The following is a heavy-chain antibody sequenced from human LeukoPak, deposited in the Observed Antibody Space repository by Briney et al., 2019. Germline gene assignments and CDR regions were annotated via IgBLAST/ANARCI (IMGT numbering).Heavy chain of an antibody. Sequence: GGSLRLSCAASGFTLSSYALHWVRQAPGKGLEYVSAISSNGGSTYYANSVKGRFTISRDNSKNTLDLQMGSLRAEDTSVYYCVAGDWGARDSFDLWGRGTMVTVSS. D-gene: IGHD2-21*02. V-gene: IGHV3-64*01. CDR2: ISSNGGST. CDR3: VAGDWGARDSFDL. J-gene: IGHJ3*01. CDR1: GFTLSSYA.